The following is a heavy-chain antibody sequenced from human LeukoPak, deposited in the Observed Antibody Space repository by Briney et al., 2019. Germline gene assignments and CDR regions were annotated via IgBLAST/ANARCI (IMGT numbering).Heavy chain of an antibody. Sequence: GGSLRLSCAASGFTFSSYAMTWVRQAPDKGLEWVSAISGSDGSTYYADSVKGRFTISRDDSQNTLYLQMNSLSAEDTAVYYCAKVETSGGANCYALDYWGQGALVTVSS. J-gene: IGHJ4*02. D-gene: IGHD2-2*01. CDR2: ISGSDGST. CDR3: AKVETSGGANCYALDY. CDR1: GFTFSSYA. V-gene: IGHV3-23*01.